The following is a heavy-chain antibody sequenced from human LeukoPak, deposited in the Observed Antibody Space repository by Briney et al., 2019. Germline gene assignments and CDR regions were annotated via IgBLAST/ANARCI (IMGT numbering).Heavy chain of an antibody. CDR2: INPNSGGT. CDR3: ARVGFIVRAFDY. CDR1: GYTFTGYY. D-gene: IGHD2/OR15-2a*01. J-gene: IGHJ4*02. Sequence: ASVKVSCKASGYTFTGYYMHWVRQAPEQGLEWMGWINPNSGGTNYAQKFQGRVTMTRDTSISTAYMELSRLRSDDTAVYYCARVGFIVRAFDYWGQGTLVTVSS. V-gene: IGHV1-2*02.